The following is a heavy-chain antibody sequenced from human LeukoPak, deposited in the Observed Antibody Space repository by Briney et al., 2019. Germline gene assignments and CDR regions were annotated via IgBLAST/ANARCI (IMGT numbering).Heavy chain of an antibody. J-gene: IGHJ5*02. D-gene: IGHD2-15*01. CDR3: ARDWYCSGGSCYDCFDP. Sequence: ASVKVSCKASGYAFTNYGISWVRQAPGQGLEWMGWISAYNGNTKYAQKLQGRVTMTTDTSTSTAYMELRSLRSDDTAVYYCARDWYCSGGSCYDCFDPWGQGTLVTVPS. CDR1: GYAFTNYG. CDR2: ISAYNGNT. V-gene: IGHV1-18*01.